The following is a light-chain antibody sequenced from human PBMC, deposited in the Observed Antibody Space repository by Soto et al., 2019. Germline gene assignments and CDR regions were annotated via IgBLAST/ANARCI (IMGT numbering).Light chain of an antibody. J-gene: IGKJ5*01. CDR2: GAS. CDR3: QQYGSSPIT. CDR1: QSVISTY. Sequence: EIVLTQSPGTLSLSPGERATLSCRASQSVISTYLAWYQQKPGQAPRLLIYGASSRATGIPDRFSGSGSGTGFTLTISRLEAEDFAVYYCQQYGSSPITFGRGTRLEIK. V-gene: IGKV3-20*01.